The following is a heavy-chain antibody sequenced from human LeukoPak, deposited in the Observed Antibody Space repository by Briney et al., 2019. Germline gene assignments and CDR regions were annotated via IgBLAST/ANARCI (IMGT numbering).Heavy chain of an antibody. CDR1: GFTFSSYA. D-gene: IGHD6-19*01. J-gene: IGHJ6*03. CDR2: IRYDGTNK. CDR3: ARRSSSGWYPDYYYYYMDV. V-gene: IGHV3-30*02. Sequence: GGSLRLSCAASGFTFSSYAMSWVRQAPGKGLEWVAFIRYDGTNKYYADSVKGRFTISRDNSKNTLYLKMNSLRGEDTAVYYCARRSSSGWYPDYYYYYMDVWGKGTTVTISS.